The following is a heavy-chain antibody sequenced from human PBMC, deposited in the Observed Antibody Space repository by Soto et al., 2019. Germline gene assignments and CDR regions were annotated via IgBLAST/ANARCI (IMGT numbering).Heavy chain of an antibody. CDR1: GGSISSNNW. CDR3: ARARKYCSSSSCYLDP. D-gene: IGHD2-2*01. Sequence: PSETLSLTCAVSGGSISSNNWWNWVRQPPGKGLEWIGEIHHSGSTNYNPSLKSRVTISVDKSKNQFSLKLNSVTAADTAVYYCARARKYCSSSSCYLDPWGQGTLVTVSS. V-gene: IGHV4-4*02. J-gene: IGHJ5*02. CDR2: IHHSGST.